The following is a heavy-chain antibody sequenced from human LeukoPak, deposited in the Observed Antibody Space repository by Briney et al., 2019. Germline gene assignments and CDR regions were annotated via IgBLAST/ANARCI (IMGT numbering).Heavy chain of an antibody. CDR2: FDLDGAGET. CDR1: GYSLTGVS. J-gene: IGHJ4*02. D-gene: IGHD2-2*01. Sequence: ASVKVSCKVSGYSLTGVSKYWVRQAPGKGLEWMGGFDLDGAGETFFAQKFEGRVTMTEDTSTDTVYMELSSLRSDDTAVYYCAMGDPYQLLEYWGQGTLVTVSS. CDR3: AMGDPYQLLEY. V-gene: IGHV1-24*01.